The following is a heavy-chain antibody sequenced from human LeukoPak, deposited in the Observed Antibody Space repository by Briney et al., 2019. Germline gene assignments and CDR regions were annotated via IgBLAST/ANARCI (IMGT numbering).Heavy chain of an antibody. CDR3: ATTRPYSGSYYLDY. CDR1: GYTLTELS. V-gene: IGHV1-24*01. J-gene: IGHJ4*02. CDR2: FDPEDGET. Sequence: ASVKVSCRVSGYTLTELSMHWVRQAPGKGLEWMGGFDPEDGETIYAQKFQGRVTMTEDTSTDTAYMELSSLRSEDTAVYYCATTRPYSGSYYLDYWGQGTLVTVSS. D-gene: IGHD1-26*01.